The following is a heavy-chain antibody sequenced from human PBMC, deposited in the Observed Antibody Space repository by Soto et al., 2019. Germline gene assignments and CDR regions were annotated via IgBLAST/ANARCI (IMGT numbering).Heavy chain of an antibody. J-gene: IGHJ4*02. V-gene: IGHV3-21*01. CDR3: AIEGFDSRGYYRGLDY. Sequence: EVQLVESGGGLVKPGGSLRLSCAASGFTFSSYSMNWVRQAPGKGLEWVSSISSSSSYIYYADSVKGRFTISRDNAKHSLYLQMNSLRAEDTAVYYCAIEGFDSRGYYRGLDYWGQGTLVTVSS. D-gene: IGHD3-22*01. CDR1: GFTFSSYS. CDR2: ISSSSSYI.